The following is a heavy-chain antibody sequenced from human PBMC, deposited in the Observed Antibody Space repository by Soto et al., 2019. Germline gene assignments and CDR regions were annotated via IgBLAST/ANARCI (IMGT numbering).Heavy chain of an antibody. CDR2: ISHDGNSH. D-gene: IGHD3-22*01. CDR1: GFSFSNYG. CDR3: GKAQERRAQYFAVVITAFDF. V-gene: IGHV3-30*18. J-gene: IGHJ3*01. Sequence: QVHLVESGGGVVQPGRSLRLSCEGSGFSFSNYGIHWVRQAPGKGLEWVAVISHDGNSHHLADSVRGRFTISRDNSKNTVFLHMTSLRREDSAVYHCGKAQERRAQYFAVVITAFDFWGQGTMVTVSS.